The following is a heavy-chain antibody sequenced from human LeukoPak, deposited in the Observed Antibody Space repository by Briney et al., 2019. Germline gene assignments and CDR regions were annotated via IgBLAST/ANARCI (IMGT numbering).Heavy chain of an antibody. CDR3: AKLATIQATAIRDYFDY. J-gene: IGHJ4*02. D-gene: IGHD2-2*02. Sequence: GGSLRLSCAASGFTFSSYAMSWVRQAPGKGLEWVSTISGTGGSTYYADSVKGRFTISRDTSKNTVYLQMNSLRAEDTAVYYCAKLATIQATAIRDYFDYWGQGTLVTVSS. CDR1: GFTFSSYA. CDR2: ISGTGGST. V-gene: IGHV3-23*01.